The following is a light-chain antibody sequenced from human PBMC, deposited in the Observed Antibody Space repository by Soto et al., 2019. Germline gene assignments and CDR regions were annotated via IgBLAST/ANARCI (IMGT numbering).Light chain of an antibody. Sequence: QSVLTQPPSVSEAPGQRVTISCSGGTSNIGNNGVNWYPQFSGKAPKLHVYYDDLLPSGVSDRFSGSKSGTSASLAISGLQSEDEADYYCATWDDSLNGHVLGGGTQLTVL. CDR1: TSNIGNNG. CDR2: YDD. CDR3: ATWDDSLNGHV. J-gene: IGLJ7*01. V-gene: IGLV1-36*01.